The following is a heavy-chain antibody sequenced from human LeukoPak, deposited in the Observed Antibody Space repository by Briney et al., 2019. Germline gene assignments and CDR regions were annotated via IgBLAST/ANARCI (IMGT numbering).Heavy chain of an antibody. Sequence: GASVKVSCKASGYTFTSYGISWVRQAPGQGLEWMGWINPNSGGTNYAQKFQGRVTMTRDTSISTAYMELSRLRSDDTAVYYCAKGHLPYYYGSGSYYPPDYWGQGTLVTVSS. D-gene: IGHD3-10*01. CDR2: INPNSGGT. J-gene: IGHJ4*02. V-gene: IGHV1-2*02. CDR3: AKGHLPYYYGSGSYYPPDY. CDR1: GYTFTSYG.